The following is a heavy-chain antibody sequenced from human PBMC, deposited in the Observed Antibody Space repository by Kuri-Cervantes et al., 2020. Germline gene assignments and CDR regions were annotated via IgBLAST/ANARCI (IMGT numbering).Heavy chain of an antibody. Sequence: GSLRLSCTVSGGSVSSGSYYWSWIRQPPGKGLEWIGYIYYSGSTNYNPSLKSRVTISVDTSKNQFSLKLSSVTAADTAVYYCARVKVATISGLDYWGQGTLVTVSS. CDR1: GGSVSSGSYY. D-gene: IGHD5-12*01. CDR2: IYYSGST. J-gene: IGHJ4*02. CDR3: ARVKVATISGLDY. V-gene: IGHV4-61*01.